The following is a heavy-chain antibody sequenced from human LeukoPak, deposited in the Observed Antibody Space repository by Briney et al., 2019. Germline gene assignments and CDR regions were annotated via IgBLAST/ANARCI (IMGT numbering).Heavy chain of an antibody. V-gene: IGHV1-69*05. CDR2: IIPIFGTA. D-gene: IGHD3-22*01. J-gene: IGHJ4*02. Sequence: ASVKVSCKASGGTFSSYAISWVRQAPGQGLEWMGRIIPIFGTANYAQKFQGRVTITTDESTSTAYMELSSLRSEDTAVYYCAMGEYYYDSSGYEFDYWGQGTLVTVSS. CDR1: GGTFSSYA. CDR3: AMGEYYYDSSGYEFDY.